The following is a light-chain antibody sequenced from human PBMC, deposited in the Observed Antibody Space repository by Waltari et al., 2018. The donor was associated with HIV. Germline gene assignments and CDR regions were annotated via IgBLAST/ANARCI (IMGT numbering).Light chain of an antibody. CDR3: QAWDRSVV. J-gene: IGLJ2*01. CDR1: SSYIGRKT. V-gene: IGLV1-44*01. Sequence: QSVLTQPPSASGTPGQMVTISCSGGSSYIGRKTVDWYQQVPGMAPKLLIYSNDQRPSGIPERFSGSNSGNTATLTITGTQSMDEADYYCQAWDRSVVFGGGTKLTVL. CDR2: SND.